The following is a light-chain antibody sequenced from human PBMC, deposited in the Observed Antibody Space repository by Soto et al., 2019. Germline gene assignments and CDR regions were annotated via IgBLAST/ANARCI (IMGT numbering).Light chain of an antibody. V-gene: IGLV2-14*01. CDR1: SSDVGDYNY. CDR3: SSYTSISTYV. J-gene: IGLJ1*01. Sequence: QSVLPQPASVSGSPGQSITISCTGTSSDVGDYNYVSWYQQHPGKAPKLMIFEVSNRPSGVSNRFSGSKSGNTASLTISGLQAEDEADYYCSSYTSISTYVFGTGTKVTVL. CDR2: EVS.